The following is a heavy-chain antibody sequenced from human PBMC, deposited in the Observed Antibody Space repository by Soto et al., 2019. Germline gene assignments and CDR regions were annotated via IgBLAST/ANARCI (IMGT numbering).Heavy chain of an antibody. CDR2: INHSGST. Sequence: QVQLQQWGAGLLKPSETLSLTCAVYGGSFSGYYWSWIRQPPGKGLEWIGEINHSGSTNYNPSLTSRVSISVDTSQPQFSLKLSSVPAADTAVYYCARGGKAAAGPNIRNWFDPWGQGTLVTVSS. CDR1: GGSFSGYY. V-gene: IGHV4-34*01. J-gene: IGHJ5*02. D-gene: IGHD6-13*01. CDR3: ARGGKAAAGPNIRNWFDP.